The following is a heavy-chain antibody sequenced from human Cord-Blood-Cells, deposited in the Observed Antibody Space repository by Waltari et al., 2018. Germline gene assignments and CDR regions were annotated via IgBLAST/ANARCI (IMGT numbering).Heavy chain of an antibody. CDR3: ARDRSYAFWSGYGIFDY. J-gene: IGHJ4*02. CDR2: INAGNGNT. D-gene: IGHD3-3*01. Sequence: QVQLVQPGAEVKKPGASGKVSCKASGYTFTSYALHWVRTAPGQRPGWMGWINAGNGNTKYSQKFQGRVTITRDTSASTAYMELSSLRSEDTAVYYCARDRSYAFWSGYGIFDYWGQGTLVTVSS. CDR1: GYTFTSYA. V-gene: IGHV1-3*01.